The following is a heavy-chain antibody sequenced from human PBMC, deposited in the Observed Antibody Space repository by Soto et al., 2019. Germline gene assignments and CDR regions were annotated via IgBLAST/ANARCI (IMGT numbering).Heavy chain of an antibody. CDR2: IYTDGST. CDR1: VFIVSRNY. D-gene: IGHD6-25*01. Sequence: GGSLRLSCAASVFIVSRNYMSWVRQAPGKWLEWFSIIYTDGSTYXSDSVKGRXXISRDNFKNTLXLQMNXLRFEDTAVYYCARDEVRQKSAFDPWGQGTMVTV. V-gene: IGHV3-53*01. J-gene: IGHJ3*01. CDR3: ARDEVRQKSAFDP.